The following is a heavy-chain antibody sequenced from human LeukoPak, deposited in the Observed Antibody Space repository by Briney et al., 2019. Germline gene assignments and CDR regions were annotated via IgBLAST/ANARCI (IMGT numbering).Heavy chain of an antibody. V-gene: IGHV1-69*13. CDR3: AILSYSYTSDWGRAFDI. CDR2: IIPIFGTA. Sequence: SVKVSCKASGGTFSSYAISWVRQAPGQGLEWMGGIIPIFGTANYAQKFQGRVTITADESTSTAYMELSRLRSDDTAVYYCAILSYSYTSDWGRAFDIWGQGTMVTVSS. J-gene: IGHJ3*02. CDR1: GGTFSSYA. D-gene: IGHD5-18*01.